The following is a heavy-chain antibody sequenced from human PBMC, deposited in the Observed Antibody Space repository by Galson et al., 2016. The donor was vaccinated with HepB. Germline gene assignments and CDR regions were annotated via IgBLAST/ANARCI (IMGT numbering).Heavy chain of an antibody. V-gene: IGHV4-39*07. J-gene: IGHJ4*02. CDR1: GGSISRNDYY. CDR3: ASIDSSSSFDH. D-gene: IGHD6-6*01. Sequence: ETLSLTCTVSGGSISRNDYYWGWIRQPPGQGLEWIGSIHYVGTTYYNPSLKSLVTISVDTSKNRFSLRLNSVTAADTAVYYCASIDSSSSFDHWGQGTLVTVSS. CDR2: IHYVGTT.